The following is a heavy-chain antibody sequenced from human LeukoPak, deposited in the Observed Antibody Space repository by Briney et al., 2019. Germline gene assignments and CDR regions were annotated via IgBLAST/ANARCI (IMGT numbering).Heavy chain of an antibody. D-gene: IGHD6-13*01. CDR3: ARPLEPGYSSSWYGAFDI. J-gene: IGHJ3*02. CDR2: IYPGDSDT. V-gene: IGHV5-51*01. Sequence: PGESLKISCKGSGYSFTSYWIGWVRQMPGKGLEWMGIIYPGDSDTRYSPSFQGQVTISADKSISTAYLQWSSLKASDTAMYYCARPLEPGYSSSWYGAFDIWGQGTMVTVSS. CDR1: GYSFTSYW.